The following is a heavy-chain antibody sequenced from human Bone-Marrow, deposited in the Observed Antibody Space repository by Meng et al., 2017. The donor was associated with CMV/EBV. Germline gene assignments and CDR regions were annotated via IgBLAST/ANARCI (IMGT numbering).Heavy chain of an antibody. V-gene: IGHV3-21*01. CDR3: AKDMFRYYFDY. Sequence: GGSLRLSCEASGFSFRSYGLHWVRQAPGKGLEWVSSISSSSSYIYYADSVKGRFTISRDNAKNTLYLQMNSLRAEDSAVYYCAKDMFRYYFDYWGQGTLVTVSS. CDR2: ISSSSSYI. D-gene: IGHD3-10*02. J-gene: IGHJ4*02. CDR1: GFSFRSYG.